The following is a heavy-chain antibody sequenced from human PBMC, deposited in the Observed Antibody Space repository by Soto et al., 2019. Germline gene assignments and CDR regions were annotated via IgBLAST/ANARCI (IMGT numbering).Heavy chain of an antibody. CDR3: ARHGYCSSTSCYEGTWFDP. Sequence: PSETLSLTCTVSGGSIRSYYWSWIRQPPGKGLEWIGYIYYSGSTNYNPSLKSRVTISVDTSKNQFSLKLSSVTAADTAVYYCARHGYCSSTSCYEGTWFDPWGQGTLVTVSS. V-gene: IGHV4-59*08. CDR1: GGSIRSYY. CDR2: IYYSGST. J-gene: IGHJ5*02. D-gene: IGHD2-2*03.